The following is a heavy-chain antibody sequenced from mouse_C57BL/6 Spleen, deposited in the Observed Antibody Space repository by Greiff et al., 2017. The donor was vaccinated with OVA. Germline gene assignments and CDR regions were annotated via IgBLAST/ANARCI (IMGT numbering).Heavy chain of an antibody. CDR1: GYTFTSYW. Sequence: QVQLQQPGAELVKPGASVKMSCKASGYTFTSYWITWVKQRPGQGLEWIGDIYPGSGSTNYNEKFKSKATLTVDTSSSTAYMQLSSLTSEDSAVYYCARDPYYYGSSVDAMDYWGQGTSVTVSS. D-gene: IGHD1-1*01. J-gene: IGHJ4*01. CDR3: ARDPYYYGSSVDAMDY. CDR2: IYPGSGST. V-gene: IGHV1-55*01.